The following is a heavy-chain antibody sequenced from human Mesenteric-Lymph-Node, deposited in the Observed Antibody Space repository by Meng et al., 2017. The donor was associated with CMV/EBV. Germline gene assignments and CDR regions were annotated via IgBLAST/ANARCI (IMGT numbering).Heavy chain of an antibody. CDR1: GGSISSSGHY. V-gene: IGHV4-39*01. J-gene: IGHJ6*02. D-gene: IGHD3-3*01. Sequence: GSLRLSCTVSGGSISSSGHYWGWIRQPPGKGLEWIGSIYYSGSTYYNPSLKSRVTISVDTSKNQFSLTLSSVTAADTAVYYCARPHYDFWSGYLYYYYGMDVWGQGTTVTVSS. CDR2: IYYSGST. CDR3: ARPHYDFWSGYLYYYYGMDV.